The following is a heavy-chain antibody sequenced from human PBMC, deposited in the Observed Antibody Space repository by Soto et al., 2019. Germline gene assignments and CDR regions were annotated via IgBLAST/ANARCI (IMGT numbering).Heavy chain of an antibody. J-gene: IGHJ5*02. V-gene: IGHV3-30*03. Sequence: PVGSLRLSCAASGFTFRSYGMHWVSQAPGKGLEWVAVISYDGSNKYYADSVKGRFTISRDNSKNALYLQMNSLRAEDTAVYYCARDVGLSYVEIVSTPSFDPWGQGTLVTVSS. D-gene: IGHD5-12*01. CDR3: ARDVGLSYVEIVSTPSFDP. CDR2: ISYDGSNK. CDR1: GFTFRSYG.